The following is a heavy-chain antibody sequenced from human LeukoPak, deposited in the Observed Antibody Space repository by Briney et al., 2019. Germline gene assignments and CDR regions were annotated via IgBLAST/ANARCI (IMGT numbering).Heavy chain of an antibody. CDR2: IKHSGST. V-gene: IGHV4-34*01. Sequence: SETLSLTCAVYGGSFRGYYWSWIRQPPGKGLEWIGEIKHSGSTNYNPSLNVRVTISVDPYKYQFSLQLRPVPAADTAVYYCARASGVVVTGGRVYFYYGMDVWGQGTTVTVSS. J-gene: IGHJ6*02. D-gene: IGHD2-21*02. CDR3: ARASGVVVTGGRVYFYYGMDV. CDR1: GGSFRGYY.